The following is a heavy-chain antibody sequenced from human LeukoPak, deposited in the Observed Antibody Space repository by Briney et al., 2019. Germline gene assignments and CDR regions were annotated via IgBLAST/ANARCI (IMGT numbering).Heavy chain of an antibody. CDR1: GGTFSSYA. D-gene: IGHD5-24*01. Sequence: SVKVSRKASGGTFSSYAISWVRQAPGQGLEWMGGIIPIFGTANYAQKFQGRVTITTDESTSTAYMELSSLRSEDTAVYYCAGGRPGCLQLVHYYYMDVWGKGTTVTVSS. CDR3: AGGRPGCLQLVHYYYMDV. V-gene: IGHV1-69*05. CDR2: IIPIFGTA. J-gene: IGHJ6*03.